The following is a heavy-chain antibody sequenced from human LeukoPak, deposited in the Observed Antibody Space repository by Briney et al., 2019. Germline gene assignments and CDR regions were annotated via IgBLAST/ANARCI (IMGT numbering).Heavy chain of an antibody. J-gene: IGHJ4*02. CDR2: IWYDGSNK. Sequence: GRSLRLSCAASGFTFSSYGMHWVRQAPGKGLEWVAVIWYDGSNKYYADSVKGRFTISRDNSKNTLYLQMNSLRAEDTAVYYCARYGDYSPFDYWGQGTLVTVSS. CDR3: ARYGDYSPFDY. V-gene: IGHV3-30*19. CDR1: GFTFSSYG. D-gene: IGHD4-17*01.